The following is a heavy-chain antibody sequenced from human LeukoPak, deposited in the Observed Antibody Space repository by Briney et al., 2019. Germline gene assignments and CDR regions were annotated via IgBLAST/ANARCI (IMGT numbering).Heavy chain of an antibody. CDR3: ARLRDWFDP. V-gene: IGHV4-59*11. CDR2: IYYSGST. CDR1: GGSISSHY. J-gene: IGHJ5*02. Sequence: SETLSLTCTVSGGSISSHYWSWIRQPPGKGLEWIGYIYYSGSTNYNPSLKSRVTISVDTSKNQFSLKLSSVTAADTAVYYCARLRDWFDPGAREPWSPSPQ.